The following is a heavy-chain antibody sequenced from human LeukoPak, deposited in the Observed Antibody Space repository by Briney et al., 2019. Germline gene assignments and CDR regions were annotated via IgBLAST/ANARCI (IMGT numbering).Heavy chain of an antibody. CDR1: GFTFSSYG. D-gene: IGHD5-12*01. V-gene: IGHV3-33*01. Sequence: PGGSLRLSCAASGFTFSSYGMHWVRQAPGKGLEWVAVIWYDGSNKYYADSVKGRFTISRDNSKNTLYLQMNSLRAEDTAVYYCARDGTGYSGYFDYWGQGTLVTVSS. CDR3: ARDGTGYSGYFDY. CDR2: IWYDGSNK. J-gene: IGHJ4*02.